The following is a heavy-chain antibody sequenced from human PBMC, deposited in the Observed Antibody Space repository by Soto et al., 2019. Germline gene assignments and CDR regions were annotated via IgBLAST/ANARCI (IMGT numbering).Heavy chain of an antibody. V-gene: IGHV1-18*01. CDR3: ARDAPEADY. CDR1: GYTFTSYA. CDR2: ISAYNGNT. Sequence: QVQLVQSGAEVKKPGASVKVSCKASGYTFTSYAISWVRQAPGQGLEWMGWISAYNGNTNYAQKFQGRVTMTTDTSTSTAYMELRSMSSDDSSGYCCARDAPEADYWGQGTLVTVSS. J-gene: IGHJ4*02.